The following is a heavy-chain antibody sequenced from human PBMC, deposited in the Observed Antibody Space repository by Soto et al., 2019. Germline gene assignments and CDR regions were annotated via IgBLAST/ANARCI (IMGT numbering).Heavy chain of an antibody. J-gene: IGHJ4*02. CDR3: ARENDYGGNSGLLY. Sequence: ASVKVSCKASGGTFSSYAISWVRQAPGQGLEWMGGIIPIFGTANYAQKFQGRVTITADESTSTAYMELSSLRSEDTAVHYCARENDYGGNSGLLYWGQGTLVTVSS. V-gene: IGHV1-69*13. CDR1: GGTFSSYA. D-gene: IGHD4-17*01. CDR2: IIPIFGTA.